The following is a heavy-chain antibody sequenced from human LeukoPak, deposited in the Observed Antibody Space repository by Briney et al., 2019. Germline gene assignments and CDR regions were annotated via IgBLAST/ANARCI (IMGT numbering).Heavy chain of an antibody. Sequence: PGGSLRLSCAASGFTFSSYSMNWVRQAPGKGLEWVSSISSSSSYIYYADSVKGRFTISRDNAKNSLYLQMNSLRAEDTAVYYCARDLNEQDYYDSSGYYGHWSQGTLVTVSS. CDR1: GFTFSSYS. CDR3: ARDLNEQDYYDSSGYYGH. CDR2: ISSSSSYI. V-gene: IGHV3-21*01. D-gene: IGHD3-22*01. J-gene: IGHJ4*02.